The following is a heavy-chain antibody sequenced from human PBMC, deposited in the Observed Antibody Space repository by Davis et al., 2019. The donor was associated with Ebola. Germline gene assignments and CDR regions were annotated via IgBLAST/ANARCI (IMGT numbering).Heavy chain of an antibody. Sequence: GESLKISCAASGFTFSGSAMHWVRQASGKGLEWVGRIRSKANSYATAYAASVKGRFTISREDSKNTAYLQMNSLKTEDTAVYYCTSNAEKYCSGGSCYSDYWGQGTLVTVSS. CDR3: TSNAEKYCSGGSCYSDY. J-gene: IGHJ4*02. D-gene: IGHD2-15*01. CDR1: GFTFSGSA. CDR2: IRSKANSYAT. V-gene: IGHV3-73*01.